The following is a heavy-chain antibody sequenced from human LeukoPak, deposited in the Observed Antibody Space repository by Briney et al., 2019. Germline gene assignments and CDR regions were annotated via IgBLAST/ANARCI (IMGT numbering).Heavy chain of an antibody. CDR2: IYYSGST. D-gene: IGHD2-15*01. CDR1: GGSVSSGSYY. J-gene: IGHJ4*02. V-gene: IGHV4-31*03. Sequence: PSETLSLTCTVSGGSVSSGSYYWSWIRQPPGKGLEWIGHIYYSGSTYYNPSLKSRVTISVDTSKNQFSLKLSSVTAADTAVYYCARVDIGYCSGGSCPDYWGQGTLVTVSS. CDR3: ARVDIGYCSGGSCPDY.